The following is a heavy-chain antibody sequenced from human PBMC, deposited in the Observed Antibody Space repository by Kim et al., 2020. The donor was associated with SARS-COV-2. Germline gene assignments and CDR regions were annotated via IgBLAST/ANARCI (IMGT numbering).Heavy chain of an antibody. J-gene: IGHJ5*02. V-gene: IGHV4-39*01. CDR2: IYYSGST. Sequence: SETLSLTCTVSGGSISSSSYYWGWIRQPPGKGLEWIGSIYYSGSTYYNPSLKSRVTISVDTSKNQFSLKLSSVTAADTAVYYCARQVDTAMVGSDWFDPWGQGTLVTVSS. CDR1: GGSISSSSYY. CDR3: ARQVDTAMVGSDWFDP. D-gene: IGHD5-18*01.